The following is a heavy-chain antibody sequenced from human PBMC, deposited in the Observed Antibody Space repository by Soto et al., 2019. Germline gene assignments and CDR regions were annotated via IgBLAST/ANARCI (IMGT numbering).Heavy chain of an antibody. V-gene: IGHV4-4*02. CDR1: GVSFTSSNW. D-gene: IGHD4-17*01. CDR3: ARSASTVTPLMEREEAFDM. CDR2: SSVSGTT. J-gene: IGHJ3*02. Sequence: QVHLQESGPGLVKPAGTLSLSCDVSGVSFTSSNWWSWVRQAPGKGLEWIGQSSVSGTTVYNSSLECRPSISLDKSENVLALMLNSVTGADTAMYYCARSASTVTPLMEREEAFDMWGQGTMVTVSP.